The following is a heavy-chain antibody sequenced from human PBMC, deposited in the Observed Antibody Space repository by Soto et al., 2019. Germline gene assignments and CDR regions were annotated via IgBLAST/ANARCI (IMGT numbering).Heavy chain of an antibody. D-gene: IGHD6-13*01. CDR2: INPSSGST. CDR3: AIAQVMAAAGRDPFDS. J-gene: IGHJ4*02. CDR1: GSTFTSYY. Sequence: QVQLVQSGAEVKKSGASVKVSCKESGSTFTSYYIHCVRQAPGQGLEWMGIINPSSGSTNYAQKLQGILTMTRDTSTTTVDMELSRLTSEDTAGDYCAIAQVMAAAGRDPFDSWGQGALVTVSS. V-gene: IGHV1-46*03.